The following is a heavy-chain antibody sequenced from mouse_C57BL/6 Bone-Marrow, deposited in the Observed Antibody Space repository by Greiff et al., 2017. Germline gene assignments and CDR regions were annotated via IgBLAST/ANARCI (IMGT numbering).Heavy chain of an antibody. CDR2: INPSSGYT. Sequence: QVKLQQSGAELAKPGASVKLSCKASGYTFTSYWMHWVKQRPGQGLEWIGYINPSSGYTKYNQKFKDKATLTAAKSSRPLHMQLSSLTYKDSAVYYCATIYYGFAYWGQGTLVTVSA. V-gene: IGHV1-7*01. J-gene: IGHJ3*01. CDR3: ATIYYGFAY. D-gene: IGHD2-1*01. CDR1: GYTFTSYW.